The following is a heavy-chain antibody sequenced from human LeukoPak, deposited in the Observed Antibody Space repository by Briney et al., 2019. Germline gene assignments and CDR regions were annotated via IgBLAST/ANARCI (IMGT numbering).Heavy chain of an antibody. V-gene: IGHV4-59*01. CDR1: GASFSPNY. CDR3: ARLYQQSKWKYYYYYMDV. Sequence: PSETLSLTCSVSGASFSPNYWSWIRQPPGRGLECIGYVFDSGSTNYNPSLKSRVNISVDTSTKQFSLRLSFVTAADTAVYYCARLYQQSKWKYYYYYMDVWGKGTAVTVSS. J-gene: IGHJ6*03. CDR2: VFDSGST. D-gene: IGHD1-1*01.